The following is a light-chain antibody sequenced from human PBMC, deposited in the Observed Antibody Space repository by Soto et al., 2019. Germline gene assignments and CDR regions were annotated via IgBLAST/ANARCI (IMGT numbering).Light chain of an antibody. V-gene: IGKV3-15*01. J-gene: IGKJ1*01. CDR1: QSVSGK. CDR2: DAS. CDR3: QQYGSSSWT. Sequence: EVLMTQSPATLSVSPGERATLSCRASQSVSGKLAWYQQKPGQAPRLLIYDASTRATGIPDRFSGSGSGTEFTLTISRLEPEDFAVYYCQQYGSSSWTFGQGTKVDI.